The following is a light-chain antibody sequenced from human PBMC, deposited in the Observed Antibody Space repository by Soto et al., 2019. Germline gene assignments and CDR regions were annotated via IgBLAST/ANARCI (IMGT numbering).Light chain of an antibody. Sequence: QSVLTQPPSVSEAPRQRVTISCSGSSSNIGNNAVNWYQQLPGKAPKLLIYYDDLLPSGVSDRFSGSKSGTSASLAISGLQSEDEADYYCAAWDDSLKEDVFGTGTKVTVL. CDR3: AAWDDSLKEDV. V-gene: IGLV1-36*01. CDR2: YDD. CDR1: SSNIGNNA. J-gene: IGLJ1*01.